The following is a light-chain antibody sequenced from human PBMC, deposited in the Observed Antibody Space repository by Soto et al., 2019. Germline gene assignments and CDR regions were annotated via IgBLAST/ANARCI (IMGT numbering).Light chain of an antibody. Sequence: QSVLTQPPSVSGAPGQRVTISCTGSSSNIGAGYDVHWYQQLPGTAPKLLIYGNSNRPSGVPDRFSGSKSGTSASLAITGFQAEDEADYYCQSYDSSLSGSGVFGTGTQLTVL. CDR1: SSNIGAGYD. CDR2: GNS. V-gene: IGLV1-40*01. J-gene: IGLJ1*01. CDR3: QSYDSSLSGSGV.